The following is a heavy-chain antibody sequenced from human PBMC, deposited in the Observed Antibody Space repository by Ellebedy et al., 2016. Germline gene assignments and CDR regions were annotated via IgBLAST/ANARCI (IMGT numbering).Heavy chain of an antibody. Sequence: SETLSLTCAVYGGSFSGYYWSWIRQPPGKGLEWIGESSHSGSTKYNPSLKSRVTISVDTSKNQFSLKLSSVTAADTAVYYCARVRLLPGNVRVGGYYGMDVWGQGTTVTVSS. D-gene: IGHD4-23*01. CDR1: GGSFSGYY. CDR3: ARVRLLPGNVRVGGYYGMDV. J-gene: IGHJ6*02. CDR2: SSHSGST. V-gene: IGHV4-34*01.